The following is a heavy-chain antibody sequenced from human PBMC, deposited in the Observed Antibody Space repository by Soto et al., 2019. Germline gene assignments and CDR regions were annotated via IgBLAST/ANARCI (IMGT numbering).Heavy chain of an antibody. CDR2: IYRTGST. V-gene: IGHV4-4*02. J-gene: IGHJ4*02. D-gene: IGHD1-7*01. CDR1: GGSFTSNNW. Sequence: SETLSLTCAVSGGSFTSNNWWTWVRQPPGQGLEWIGEIYRTGSTNYNPSLKSRVTISLDKPENQFSLKVTSLTAADTAVYYCASRDPGTSVDYWGQGTLVTVS. CDR3: ASRDPGTSVDY.